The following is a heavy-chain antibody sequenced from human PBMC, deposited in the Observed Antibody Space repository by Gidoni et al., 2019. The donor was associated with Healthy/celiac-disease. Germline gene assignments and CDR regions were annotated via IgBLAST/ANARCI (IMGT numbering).Heavy chain of an antibody. CDR1: GFTFSNAW. V-gene: IGHV3-15*01. D-gene: IGHD6-19*01. CDR3: TTDALTLAGGAY. CDR2: IKSKTDGGTT. Sequence: VQLVESGGGLVNPGGSLRLSCAASGFTFSNAWMSWVRQSPGKGLEWVGRIKSKTDGGTTDYAAHVKGRVTISREDSKNTLYLQMNSLKPEDTAVYYCTTDALTLAGGAYWGQGTLVTVSS. J-gene: IGHJ4*02.